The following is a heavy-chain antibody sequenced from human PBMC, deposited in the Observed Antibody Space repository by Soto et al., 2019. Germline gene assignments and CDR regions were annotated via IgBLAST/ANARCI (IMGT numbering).Heavy chain of an antibody. V-gene: IGHV3-23*01. J-gene: IGHJ4*02. CDR3: ARVEGYYYDSSGFFDY. CDR1: GFTFSSYA. Sequence: GGSLRLSCAASGFTFSSYAMSWVRQAPGKGLEWVSVISGSEGSTYYADSVKGRFTISRDNSKNTLYLQMGSLRAEDMAVYYCARVEGYYYDSSGFFDYWGQGTLVTVSS. D-gene: IGHD3-22*01. CDR2: ISGSEGST.